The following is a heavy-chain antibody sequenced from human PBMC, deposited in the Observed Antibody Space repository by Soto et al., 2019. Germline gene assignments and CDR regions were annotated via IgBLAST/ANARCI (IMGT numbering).Heavy chain of an antibody. D-gene: IGHD6-13*01. CDR1: GGSFSGYY. V-gene: IGHV4-34*01. J-gene: IGHJ6*03. Sequence: PSETLSLTCAVYGGSFSGYYLSWIRQPPGKGLEWIGEINHSGSTNYNPSLKSRVTISVDTSKNQFSLKLSSVTAADTAVYYCARALAAYYYYMDVWGKGTTVTVSS. CDR3: ARALAAYYYYMDV. CDR2: INHSGST.